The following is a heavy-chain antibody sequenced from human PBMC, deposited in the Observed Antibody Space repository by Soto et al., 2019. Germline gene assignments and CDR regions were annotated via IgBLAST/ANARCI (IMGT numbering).Heavy chain of an antibody. Sequence: GGSLRLSCAASGFTFGGYGMHWVRQAPGKGLEWVAVIWYDGSNKYYADSVKGRFTISRDNSKNTLYLQMNSLRAEDTAVYYCARAVETFGGVIVKFDPWGQGTLVTVSS. CDR1: GFTFGGYG. D-gene: IGHD3-16*02. CDR3: ARAVETFGGVIVKFDP. V-gene: IGHV3-33*01. J-gene: IGHJ5*02. CDR2: IWYDGSNK.